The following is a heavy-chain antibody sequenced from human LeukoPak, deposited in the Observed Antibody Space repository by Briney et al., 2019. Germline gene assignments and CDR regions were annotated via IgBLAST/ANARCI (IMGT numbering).Heavy chain of an antibody. CDR2: IIPIFGTA. J-gene: IGHJ6*03. Sequence: SVKVSCKASGGTFSSYAISWMRQAPGQGLEWMGRIIPIFGTANYAQKFQGRVTITTDESTRTAYMELSSLRSEDTAVYYCARELGLVRHYYYYYMDVWGKGTTVTVSS. D-gene: IGHD3/OR15-3a*01. CDR1: GGTFSSYA. CDR3: ARELGLVRHYYYYYMDV. V-gene: IGHV1-69*05.